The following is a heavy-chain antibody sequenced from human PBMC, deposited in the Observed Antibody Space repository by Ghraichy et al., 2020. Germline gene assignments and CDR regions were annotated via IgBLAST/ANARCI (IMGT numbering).Heavy chain of an antibody. V-gene: IGHV4-39*01. D-gene: IGHD3-9*01. CDR1: GGSISSSNYY. CDR2: IYYSGST. J-gene: IGHJ5*02. CDR3: TKTYYDILTASFDP. Sequence: SQTLSLTCTVYGGSISSSNYYWGWIRQPPGKGLEWIGSIYYSGSTYYSPSLKHRVTISVDTSKNQFSLRLSSVTTADTAVYYCTKTYYDILTASFDPWGQGTLVTVSS.